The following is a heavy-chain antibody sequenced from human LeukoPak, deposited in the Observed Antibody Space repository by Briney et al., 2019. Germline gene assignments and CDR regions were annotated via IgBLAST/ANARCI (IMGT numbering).Heavy chain of an antibody. CDR3: YGEVTSYFRYFDL. CDR1: GGSISSYY. CDR2: IYTSGST. D-gene: IGHD2-2*01. V-gene: IGHV4-4*07. J-gene: IGHJ2*01. Sequence: SETLSLTCTVSGGSISSYYWSWIRQPAGKGLEWIGRIYTSGSTNYNPSLKSRVTMSVDTSKGQFSLNLTSVTAADTAVYYCYGEVTSYFRYFDLWGRGTLVTVSS.